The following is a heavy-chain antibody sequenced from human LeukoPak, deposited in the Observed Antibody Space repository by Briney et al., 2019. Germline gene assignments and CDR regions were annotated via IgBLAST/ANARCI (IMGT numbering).Heavy chain of an antibody. V-gene: IGHV3-20*04. CDR3: ARAAYYDSSGYYPGGY. Sequence: GGSLRLSCAASGFTFTSHEMNWVRQAPGKGLEWVSGINWNGGSTGYADSVKGRFTISRGNAKNSLYLQMNSLRAEDTALYYCARAAYYDSSGYYPGGYWGQGTLVTVSS. J-gene: IGHJ4*02. D-gene: IGHD3-22*01. CDR2: INWNGGST. CDR1: GFTFTSHE.